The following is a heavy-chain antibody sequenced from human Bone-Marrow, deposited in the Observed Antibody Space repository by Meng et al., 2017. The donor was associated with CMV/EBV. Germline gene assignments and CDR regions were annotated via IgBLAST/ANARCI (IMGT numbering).Heavy chain of an antibody. CDR3: ARGKYSSSSEGVWFDP. J-gene: IGHJ5*02. V-gene: IGHV4-61*01. CDR1: GGSVSSGSYY. D-gene: IGHD6-6*01. CDR2: IYYSGST. Sequence: SETLSLTCTDSGGSVSSGSYYWSWIRQPPGKGLEWIGYIYYSGSTNYNPPLKSRVTISVDTSKNQFSLKLSSVTAADTAVYYCARGKYSSSSEGVWFDPWGQGTLVTVSS.